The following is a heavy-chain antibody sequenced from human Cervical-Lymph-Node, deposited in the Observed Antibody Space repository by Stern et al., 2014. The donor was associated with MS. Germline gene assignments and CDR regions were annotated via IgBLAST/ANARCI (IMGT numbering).Heavy chain of an antibody. CDR2: VYYTGDT. D-gene: IGHD1/OR15-1a*01. V-gene: IGHV4-59*01. CDR1: GDSISNYY. J-gene: IGHJ4*02. Sequence: QVQLQESGPGLVRPSETLSLTCTVYGDSISNYYWSWIRQPPGQELEWSGYVYYTGDTNYKPSLSNRVTMSLDLSNNQFSLRLNSVTAADTAVYYCAKYVRGNNLYYLDYWGQGTLITVSS. CDR3: AKYVRGNNLYYLDY.